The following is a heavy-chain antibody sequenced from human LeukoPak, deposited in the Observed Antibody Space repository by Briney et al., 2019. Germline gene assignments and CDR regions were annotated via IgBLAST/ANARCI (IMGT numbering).Heavy chain of an antibody. CDR2: IYYSGST. J-gene: IGHJ6*04. V-gene: IGHV4-39*07. CDR3: ARIYGSGSYNKWYV. D-gene: IGHD3-10*01. Sequence: SETLSLTCKVSGGSIGSSGFYWGWFRQPPGTGLEWIGSIYYSGSTYYNPSLKSRVTISVDTSKNQFSLKLTSVTAADTAVYYCARIYGSGSYNKWYVWGKGTTVTVSS. CDR1: GGSIGSSGFY.